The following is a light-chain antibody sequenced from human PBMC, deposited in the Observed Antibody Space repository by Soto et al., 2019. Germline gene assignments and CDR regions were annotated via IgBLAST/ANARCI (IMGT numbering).Light chain of an antibody. CDR3: QQYNNWPPFT. CDR1: QSVSSS. CDR2: GAS. V-gene: IGKV3-15*01. J-gene: IGKJ3*01. Sequence: EIVMTQSPATLSMSPGERVTLSCRASQSVSSSLAWYQQKPGQAPRLLIYGASTRATGIPARFSGSGSGTEFTLTISSLQSEEFAVYYCQQYNNWPPFTFGPGTKVDIK.